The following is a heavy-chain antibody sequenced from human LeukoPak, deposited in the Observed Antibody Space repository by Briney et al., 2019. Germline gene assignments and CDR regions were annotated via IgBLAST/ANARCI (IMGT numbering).Heavy chain of an antibody. Sequence: PRASVKVSCKASGGTFSSYAISWVRQAPGQGLEWMGGIIPIFGTANYAQKFQGRVTITADESTSTAYMELSSLRSEDTAVYYCARDKHPMIVVVPDAFDIWGQGTMVTVSS. V-gene: IGHV1-69*01. CDR1: GGTFSSYA. CDR3: ARDKHPMIVVVPDAFDI. D-gene: IGHD3-22*01. J-gene: IGHJ3*02. CDR2: IIPIFGTA.